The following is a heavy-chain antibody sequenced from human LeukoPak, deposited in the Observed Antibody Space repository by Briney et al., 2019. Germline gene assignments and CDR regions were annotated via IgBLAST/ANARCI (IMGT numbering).Heavy chain of an antibody. CDR1: GYTFTSYY. CDR2: INPSGGST. CDR3: ARDSLPRLRSDYYYYMDV. J-gene: IGHJ6*03. Sequence: ASVKVSCKASGYTFTSYYMHWVRQAPGQGLEWMGIINPSGGSTSYAQKFQGRVTMTRDMSTSTVYMELSSLRSEDTAVYYCARDSLPRLRSDYYYYMDVWGKGTTVTVSS. D-gene: IGHD5-12*01. V-gene: IGHV1-46*01.